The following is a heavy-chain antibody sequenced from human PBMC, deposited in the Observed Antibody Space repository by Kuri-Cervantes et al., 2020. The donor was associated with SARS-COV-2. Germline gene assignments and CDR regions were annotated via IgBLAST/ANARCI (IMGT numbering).Heavy chain of an antibody. Sequence: ASVKVSCKAPETTFPNYDINWVRQATGQGLEWMGWISAYNGNTNYAQKLQGRVTMTTDTSTSTAYMELRSLRSDDTAVYYCARVLAAALDYWGQGTLVTVSS. D-gene: IGHD6-13*01. CDR3: ARVLAAALDY. CDR1: ETTFPNYD. V-gene: IGHV1-18*01. CDR2: ISAYNGNT. J-gene: IGHJ4*02.